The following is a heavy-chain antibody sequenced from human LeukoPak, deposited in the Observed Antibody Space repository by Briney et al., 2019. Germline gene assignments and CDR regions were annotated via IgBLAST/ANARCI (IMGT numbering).Heavy chain of an antibody. J-gene: IGHJ3*02. Sequence: PGGSLRLSCAGSGFTFSEYGMNWVRQAPGKGLEWVSSISSSSSYIYYADSVKGRITVSRDNAKNSLYLQMDSLRAEDTAVYYCARLGIVGRVDAFDIWGQGTMVTVSS. V-gene: IGHV3-21*06. CDR1: GFTFSEYG. CDR2: ISSSSSYI. CDR3: ARLGIVGRVDAFDI. D-gene: IGHD2/OR15-2a*01.